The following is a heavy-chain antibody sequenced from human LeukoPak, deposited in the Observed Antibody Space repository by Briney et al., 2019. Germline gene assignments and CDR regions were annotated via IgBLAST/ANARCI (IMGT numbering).Heavy chain of an antibody. V-gene: IGHV1-2*02. Sequence: ASVKVSCKASGYTFTGYYMHWVRQAPGQGLEWMGWINPNSGGTNYAQKFQGRVTMTRDTSISTAYMELSRLRSDDTAVYYCARVLVATPPFDYWGQGTLVTVSS. CDR3: ARVLVATPPFDY. CDR2: INPNSGGT. D-gene: IGHD5-12*01. CDR1: GYTFTGYY. J-gene: IGHJ4*02.